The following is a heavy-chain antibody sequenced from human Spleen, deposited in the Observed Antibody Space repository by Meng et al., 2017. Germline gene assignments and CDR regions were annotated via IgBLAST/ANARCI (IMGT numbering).Heavy chain of an antibody. CDR3: ARRGLVVPQGFGY. V-gene: IGHV4-39*07. Sequence: SETLSLTCTVSGGSISSSGYYGGWIRQPPGKGLEWIGEINHSGSTNYNPSLKSRVTISVDTSKNQFSLKMSSVTAADTAVYYCARRGLVVPQGFGYWGQGTLVTVSS. J-gene: IGHJ4*02. CDR1: GGSISSSGYY. CDR2: INHSGST. D-gene: IGHD2-15*01.